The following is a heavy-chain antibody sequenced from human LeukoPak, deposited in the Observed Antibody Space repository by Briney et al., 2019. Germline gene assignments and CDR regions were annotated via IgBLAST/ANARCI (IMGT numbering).Heavy chain of an antibody. CDR3: ARGIAAADRADAFDI. CDR1: GYTFTGYY. V-gene: IGHV1-2*04. CDR2: INPNSGGT. J-gene: IGHJ3*02. D-gene: IGHD6-13*01. Sequence: SVKVSCKASGYTFTGYYMHWVRQAPGQGLEWMGWINPNSGGTNYAQKFQGWVTMTRDTSISTAYVELSRLRSDDTAVYYCARGIAAADRADAFDIWGQGTMVTVSS.